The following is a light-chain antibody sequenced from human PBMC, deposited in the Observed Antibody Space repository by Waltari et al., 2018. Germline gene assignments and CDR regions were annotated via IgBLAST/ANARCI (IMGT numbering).Light chain of an antibody. CDR3: GTWDSSLSGAV. CDR1: SSNIGNNH. V-gene: IGLV1-51*02. CDR2: EDS. Sequence: QSVLTHPPPVSAAPGPRVTIPCSGSSSNIGNNHVSWYRQFPGTAPKLLIYEDSERPSGIPGRFSGSKSGTSATLDITGLQAGDEADYYCGTWDSSLSGAVFGGGTHLTVL. J-gene: IGLJ7*01.